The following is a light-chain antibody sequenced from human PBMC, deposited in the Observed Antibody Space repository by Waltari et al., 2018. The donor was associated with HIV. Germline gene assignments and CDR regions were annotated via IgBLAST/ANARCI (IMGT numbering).Light chain of an antibody. CDR1: QNITTF. CDR2: TAS. V-gene: IGKV1-39*01. J-gene: IGKJ2*01. CDR3: QQSYRIPYT. Sequence: IQMTQSPSPLSASLGGRVTIACRASQNITTFLNWYQQRPGTAPELLIYTASNFQSGVSSRFRGSGSGNDFTLTISSLQPDDLATYSCQQSYRIPYTFGQGTKVHI.